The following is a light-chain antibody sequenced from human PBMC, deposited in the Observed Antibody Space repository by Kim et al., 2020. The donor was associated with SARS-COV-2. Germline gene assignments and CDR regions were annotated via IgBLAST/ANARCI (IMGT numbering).Light chain of an antibody. CDR1: SSDVGGYNY. Sequence: GQSITISCTGTSSDVGGYNYVSWYQQHPGKAPKLMIYDVSKRPSGVSNRFSGSKSGNTASLTISGLQAEDEADYYCSSYTISSTYVFGTGTKVTVL. CDR3: SSYTISSTYV. V-gene: IGLV2-14*03. J-gene: IGLJ1*01. CDR2: DVS.